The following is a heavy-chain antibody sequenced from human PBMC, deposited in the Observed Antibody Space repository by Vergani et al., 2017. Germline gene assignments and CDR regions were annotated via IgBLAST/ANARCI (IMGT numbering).Heavy chain of an antibody. CDR2: IIPNLGIA. Sequence: QVQLVQSGAEVKKPGSSVKVSCKASGGTFSSYTISWVRQAPGQGLEWMGRIIPNLGIANYAQKFQGRVTITAEKSTGTAYMELSSLRSDDTAVYYCASVRKYSGYAYIYIWFDPWGQGTLVTVSA. CDR3: ASVRKYSGYAYIYIWFDP. D-gene: IGHD5-12*01. CDR1: GGTFSSYT. J-gene: IGHJ5*02. V-gene: IGHV1-69*02.